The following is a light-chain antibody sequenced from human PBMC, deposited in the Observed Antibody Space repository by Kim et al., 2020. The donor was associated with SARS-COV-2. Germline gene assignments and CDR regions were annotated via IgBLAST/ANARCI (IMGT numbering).Light chain of an antibody. J-gene: IGKJ2*01. CDR2: AAS. CDR3: QQYDNYPVT. CDR1: QSVRSS. V-gene: IGKV1-5*01. Sequence: ASVGDRVTTPCRASQSVRSSLAWHQQKPGKAPNLVMYAASSLESGVPSRFSGSGSGTEFTLTINSLQPDDFATYYCQQYDNYPVTFGQVTKLEI.